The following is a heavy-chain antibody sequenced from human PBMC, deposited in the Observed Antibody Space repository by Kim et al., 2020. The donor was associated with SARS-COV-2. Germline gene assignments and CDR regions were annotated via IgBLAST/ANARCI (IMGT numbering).Heavy chain of an antibody. CDR1: GFTFSNYG. V-gene: IGHV3-30*18. Sequence: GGSLRLSCAASGFTFSNYGMHWVRQAPGKGLEWVASMSSDGVDKYYANSVKGRFTTSRDNSKNTLDLQMNSLRSEDTAVYYCAKSPVAGGTFDDWGQGTLVTVSS. J-gene: IGHJ4*02. D-gene: IGHD6-13*01. CDR3: AKSPVAGGTFDD. CDR2: MSSDGVDK.